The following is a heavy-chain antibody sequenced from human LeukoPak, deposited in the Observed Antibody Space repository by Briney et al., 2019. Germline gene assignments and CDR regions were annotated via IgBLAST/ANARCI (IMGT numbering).Heavy chain of an antibody. J-gene: IGHJ4*02. D-gene: IGHD3-16*02. CDR2: IYYSGST. CDR1: GGSISSSYHY. Sequence: SETLSLTCTVSGGSISSSYHYWGWIRQPPGKGLEWIGSIYYSGSTYYNPSLKSRVTISVDTSKNQFSLKLSSVTAADTAVYYCARGVWGSYRYTGSFDYWGQGTLVIVSS. V-gene: IGHV4-39*01. CDR3: ARGVWGSYRYTGSFDY.